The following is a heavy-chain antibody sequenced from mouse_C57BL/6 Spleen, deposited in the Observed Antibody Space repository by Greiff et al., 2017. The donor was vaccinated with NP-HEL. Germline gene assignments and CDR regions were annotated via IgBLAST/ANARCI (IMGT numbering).Heavy chain of an antibody. Sequence: VQLQQSGPELVKPGASVKISCKASGYTFTDYYMNWVKQSHGKGLEWIGDINPNNGGNSYNQQFKGKATLTVDKSSSTAYMELRSLTSEDSAVYYCARERDYYGSRVFDDWGQGTTLTVSS. D-gene: IGHD1-1*01. CDR1: GYTFTDYY. V-gene: IGHV1-26*01. CDR3: ARERDYYGSRVFDD. J-gene: IGHJ2*01. CDR2: INPNNGGN.